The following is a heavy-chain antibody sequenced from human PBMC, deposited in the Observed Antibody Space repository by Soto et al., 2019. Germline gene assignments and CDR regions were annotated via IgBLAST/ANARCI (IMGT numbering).Heavy chain of an antibody. CDR3: AKVPYNSWNYLYVDY. D-gene: IGHD1-7*01. J-gene: IGHJ4*02. CDR2: ISGSGGNT. V-gene: IGHV3-23*01. CDR1: GFTFSSYV. Sequence: VQMLESGGGLVQPGGSLRLSCAASGFTFSSYVMSWVRQAPGKGLEWVSAISGSGGNTYYADSVKGRFTISRDNSENTLYLQMNSLRAEDTAVYYCAKVPYNSWNYLYVDYWGQGTLVTVSS.